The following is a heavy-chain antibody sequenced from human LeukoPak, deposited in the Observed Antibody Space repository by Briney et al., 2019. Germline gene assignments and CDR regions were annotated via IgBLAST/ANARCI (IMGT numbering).Heavy chain of an antibody. CDR2: ISYDGSNK. D-gene: IGHD6-19*01. CDR3: AKDRGSSGWYFDY. CDR1: GFTFSSYG. V-gene: IGHV3-30*18. J-gene: IGHJ4*02. Sequence: PGGSLRLSCAASGFTFSSYGMHWVRQAPGKGLEWVAVISYDGSNKYYADSVKGRFTISRGNSKNTLYLQMNSLRAEDTAVYYCAKDRGSSGWYFDYWGQGTLVTVSS.